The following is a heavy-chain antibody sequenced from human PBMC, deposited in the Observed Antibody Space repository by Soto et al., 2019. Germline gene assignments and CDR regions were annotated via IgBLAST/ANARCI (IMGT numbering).Heavy chain of an antibody. J-gene: IGHJ5*02. CDR1: GYTFTSYG. CDR3: ATAHMVATTPKANWFDP. Sequence: ASVKVSCKASGYTFTSYGISWVRQAPGQGLEWMGWISAYNGNTNYAQKLQGRVTMTTDTSTSTAYMELRSLRSDDTAVYYCATAHMVATTPKANWFDPGGQGTLFTVSS. D-gene: IGHD5-12*01. CDR2: ISAYNGNT. V-gene: IGHV1-18*01.